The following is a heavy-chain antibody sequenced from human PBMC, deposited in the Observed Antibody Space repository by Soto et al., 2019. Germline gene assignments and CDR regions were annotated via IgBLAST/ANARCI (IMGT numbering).Heavy chain of an antibody. CDR3: ARDVRYYDSSGYYYWFDY. CDR1: GFTFSSYS. V-gene: IGHV3-48*02. D-gene: IGHD3-22*01. CDR2: ISSSSSTI. J-gene: IGHJ4*02. Sequence: EVQLVESGGGLVQPGGSLRLSCAASGFTFSSYSMNWVRQAPGKGLEWVSYISSSSSTIYYADSVKGRFTISRDNAKNSLYLQMNSLRDEDTAVYYCARDVRYYDSSGYYYWFDYWGPGTLVTVSS.